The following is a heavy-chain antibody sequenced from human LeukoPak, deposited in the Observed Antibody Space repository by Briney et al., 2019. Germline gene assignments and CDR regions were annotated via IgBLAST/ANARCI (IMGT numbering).Heavy chain of an antibody. J-gene: IGHJ5*02. CDR2: ISPGGSP. V-gene: IGHV3-23*01. D-gene: IGHD5-12*01. Sequence: GASLSLSCAASGFTSSSNAMGWVRQAPGKGLEWASAISPGGSPYYADSVKGRFTISRDNSKNTLYLQMNSLRAEDTAVYYCVKRELYIVATTWGQGTLVTVSS. CDR3: VKRELYIVATT. CDR1: GFTSSSNA.